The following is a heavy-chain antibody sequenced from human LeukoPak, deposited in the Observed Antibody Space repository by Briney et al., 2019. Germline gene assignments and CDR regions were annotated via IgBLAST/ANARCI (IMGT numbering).Heavy chain of an antibody. D-gene: IGHD5-12*01. Sequence: QPGGSLRLSCGASGFTFTTHWIHWVRQAPGKGLVWVSRIKPDGSDTNYADSVKGRFTIPRDNAKNTVYLQMNSLRAEDTAVYYCARGKYGGYFIDYWGQGTLVTVSS. CDR2: IKPDGSDT. V-gene: IGHV3-74*01. J-gene: IGHJ4*02. CDR3: ARGKYGGYFIDY. CDR1: GFTFTTHW.